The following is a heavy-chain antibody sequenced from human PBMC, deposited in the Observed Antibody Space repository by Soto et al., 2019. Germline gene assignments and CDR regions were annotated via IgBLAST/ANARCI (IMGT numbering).Heavy chain of an antibody. J-gene: IGHJ4*02. V-gene: IGHV3-7*03. CDR3: ARDQGPYGDYVRFDY. D-gene: IGHD4-17*01. Sequence: GGSLRLSRAASGFTFSSYWMSWVRQAPGKGLEWVANIKQDGSEKYYVDSVKGRFTISRDNAKNSLYLQMNSLRAEDTAVYYCARDQGPYGDYVRFDYWGQGTLVTVSS. CDR2: IKQDGSEK. CDR1: GFTFSSYW.